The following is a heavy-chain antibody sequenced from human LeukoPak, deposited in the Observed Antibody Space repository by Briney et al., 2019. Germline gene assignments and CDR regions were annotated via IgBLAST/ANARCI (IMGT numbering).Heavy chain of an antibody. Sequence: ASVKVSCKVSGYTLTELSMHWVRQAPGKGLEWMGGFDPEDGETIYAQKFQGRVTMTEDTSTDTAYMELSSLRSEDTAVYYCAVDTIFGVVLDYWGQGSLVTVSS. V-gene: IGHV1-24*01. J-gene: IGHJ4*02. CDR1: GYTLTELS. CDR3: AVDTIFGVVLDY. CDR2: FDPEDGET. D-gene: IGHD3-3*01.